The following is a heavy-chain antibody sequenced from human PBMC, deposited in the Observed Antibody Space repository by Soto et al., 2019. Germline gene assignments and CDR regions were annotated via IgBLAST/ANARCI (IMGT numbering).Heavy chain of an antibody. Sequence: ASVKVSCKASGYTFTSYGISWVRQAPGQGLEWMGWISAYNGNTNYAQKLQGRVTMTTDTSTSTAYMELRSLRSDDTAVYYCARALEKRDVPAFFDYWSQGTLVTVSS. V-gene: IGHV1-18*01. CDR2: ISAYNGNT. D-gene: IGHD1-1*01. CDR3: ARALEKRDVPAFFDY. CDR1: GYTFTSYG. J-gene: IGHJ4*02.